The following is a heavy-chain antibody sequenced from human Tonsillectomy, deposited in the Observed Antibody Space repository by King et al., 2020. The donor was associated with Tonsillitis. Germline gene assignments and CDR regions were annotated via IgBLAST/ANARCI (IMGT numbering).Heavy chain of an antibody. CDR1: GFTFSSYA. J-gene: IGHJ6*03. D-gene: IGHD3-3*01. V-gene: IGHV3-23*04. CDR2: ISGSGGLK. CDR3: AKESQYDFWSGDRFFYMDV. Sequence: VQLVESGGGLLQPGGSLRVSCAASGFTFSSYAMSWVRQAPGKGLEWVSGISGSGGLKYYADSVKGRFTVSRDNSKNTLYLQMNSLRAEDTALYYCAKESQYDFWSGDRFFYMDVWGKGTTVTVSS.